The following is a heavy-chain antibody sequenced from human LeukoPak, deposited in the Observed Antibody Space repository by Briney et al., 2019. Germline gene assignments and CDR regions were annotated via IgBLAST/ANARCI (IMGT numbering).Heavy chain of an antibody. Sequence: GRSLRLSCAASGFTFSSYAMHWVRQAPGKGLEWVAVISYDGSNKYYADSVKGRFTISRDNSKYTLYLQMNSLRAEDTAVYYCARERLDSSGYYYGYFQHWGQGTLVTVSS. V-gene: IGHV3-30-3*01. D-gene: IGHD3-22*01. J-gene: IGHJ1*01. CDR1: GFTFSSYA. CDR3: ARERLDSSGYYYGYFQH. CDR2: ISYDGSNK.